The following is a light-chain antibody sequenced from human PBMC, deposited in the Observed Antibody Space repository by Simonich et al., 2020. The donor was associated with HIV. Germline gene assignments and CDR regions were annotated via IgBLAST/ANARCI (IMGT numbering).Light chain of an antibody. J-gene: IGLJ3*02. CDR3: QSYDSSNQGV. V-gene: IGLV6-57*03. CDR2: EDN. CDR1: SGSIASNY. Sequence: NFMLTQPHSVSESPGKTVTIYCTRSSGSIASNYVQWYPQRPSSAPTTVIYEDNQRHSGVPDRFSGSIDSSSNSASLTISGLKTEDEADYYCQSYDSSNQGVFGGGTKLTVL.